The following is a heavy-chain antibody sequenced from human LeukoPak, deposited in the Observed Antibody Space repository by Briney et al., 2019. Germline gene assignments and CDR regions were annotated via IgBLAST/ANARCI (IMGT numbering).Heavy chain of an antibody. Sequence: SQTLSLTCTVSGGSISSGGYYWSWIRQHPGKGLEWIGYIYYSGSTYYNPSLKSRVTISVDTSKNQFSLKLSSVTAADTAVYYCARGGGYDLDWFDPWGQGTLVTVSS. D-gene: IGHD5-12*01. CDR1: GGSISSGGYY. CDR2: IYYSGST. CDR3: ARGGGYDLDWFDP. V-gene: IGHV4-31*03. J-gene: IGHJ5*02.